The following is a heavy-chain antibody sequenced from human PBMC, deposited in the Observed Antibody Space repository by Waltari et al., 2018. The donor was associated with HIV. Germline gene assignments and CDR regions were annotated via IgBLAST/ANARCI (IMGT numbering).Heavy chain of an antibody. CDR3: AKTGQLSQLYSFDY. CDR1: GSTLRSYA. D-gene: IGHD1-1*01. V-gene: IGHV1-69*12. Sequence: QVQLVQSGAEVKKPGSSVTVACKASGSTLRSYAISWVRQAPGQGLEWMVGIIPMFVTPGYARKFQGSVTITADASTSTVYMDLNSLRSEDTAVYYCAKTGQLSQLYSFDYWGQGTVVTVSS. CDR2: IIPMFVTP. J-gene: IGHJ4*02.